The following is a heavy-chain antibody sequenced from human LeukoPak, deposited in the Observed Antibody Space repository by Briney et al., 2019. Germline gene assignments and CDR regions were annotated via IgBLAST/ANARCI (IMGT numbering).Heavy chain of an antibody. CDR3: ARDGSARSLGN. CDR2: IDNGGST. V-gene: IGHV3-53*01. CDR1: GLTFRSKY. J-gene: IGHJ4*02. Sequence: HPGGSLRLSCAASGLTFRSKYMSWVRQAPGKGLEWVSVIDNGGSTYYADSVKGRFTISRDNSKNTVYLQMNSLRAEDAAVYYCARDGSARSLGNWGQGTLVSVSS. D-gene: IGHD6-6*01.